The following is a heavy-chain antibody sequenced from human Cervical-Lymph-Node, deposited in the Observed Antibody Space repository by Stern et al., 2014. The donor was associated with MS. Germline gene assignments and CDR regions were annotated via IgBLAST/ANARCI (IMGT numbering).Heavy chain of an antibody. J-gene: IGHJ6*02. V-gene: IGHV3-9*01. CDR3: AKGLPAASSWYVYYGLDV. CDR1: GFAFDDHS. D-gene: IGHD6-13*01. Sequence: EVQLVESGGGVVRPGRSLRLTCVASGFAFDDHSLHWVRQAPGKGLGWVSGFCWHRGGTFGYAESGKGRFTISRDDAKNSLYLQMNRLRPEDTALYYCAKGLPAASSWYVYYGLDVWGQGTTVTVSS. CDR2: FCWHRGGTF.